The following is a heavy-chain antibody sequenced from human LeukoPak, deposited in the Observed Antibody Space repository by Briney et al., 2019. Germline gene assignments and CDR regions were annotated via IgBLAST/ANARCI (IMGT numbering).Heavy chain of an antibody. V-gene: IGHV3-21*01. CDR1: GFTFSSYE. D-gene: IGHD2-15*01. CDR3: ARDSTDIVVVVAAPPTY. Sequence: GGSLRLSCAASGFTFSSYEMNWVRQAPGKGLEWVSSISSSSSYIYYADSVKGRFTISRDNAKNSLYLQMNSLRAEDTAVYYCARDSTDIVVVVAAPPTYWGQGTMVTVSS. CDR2: ISSSSSYI. J-gene: IGHJ3*01.